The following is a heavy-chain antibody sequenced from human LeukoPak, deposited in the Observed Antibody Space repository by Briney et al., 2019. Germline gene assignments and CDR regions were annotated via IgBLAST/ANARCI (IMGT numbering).Heavy chain of an antibody. J-gene: IGHJ5*02. CDR3: ARGIASSIPCWFDP. Sequence: GGSLRLSCAASGFTVSSNYMSWVRQAPGKGLEWVSVIYSGGSTYYADSVKGRFTISRDNSKNTLHLQMNTLRSEDTAVYYCARGIASSIPCWFDPWGQGTLVTVSS. CDR1: GFTVSSNY. D-gene: IGHD2-2*02. CDR2: IYSGGST. V-gene: IGHV3-53*01.